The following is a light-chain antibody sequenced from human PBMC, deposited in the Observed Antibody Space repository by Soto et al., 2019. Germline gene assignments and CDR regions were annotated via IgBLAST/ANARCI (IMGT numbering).Light chain of an antibody. V-gene: IGKV1-33*01. Sequence: DILMTQSPSSLSASVGDRVPITRRASQRISTYLNWYQHKPGKAPNILIYDASNLEAGVPSRFRGSGSGTDFTFTISRLQPEDIATYYCQQYENLPTFGQGTRLEIK. CDR2: DAS. CDR1: QRISTY. J-gene: IGKJ5*01. CDR3: QQYENLPT.